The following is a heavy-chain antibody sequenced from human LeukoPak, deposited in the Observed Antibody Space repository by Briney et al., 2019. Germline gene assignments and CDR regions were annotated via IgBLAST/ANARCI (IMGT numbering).Heavy chain of an antibody. V-gene: IGHV4-34*01. CDR3: ARGSKFVGFDY. D-gene: IGHD2-15*01. CDR2: INHSGST. CDR1: GGSLSGYY. Sequence: SETLSLTCAVYGGSLSGYYWSWIRQPPGKGLEWIGEINHSGSTNYNPSLKSRVTISVDTSKNQFSLKLSSVTAADTAVYYCARGSKFVGFDYWGQGTLVTVSS. J-gene: IGHJ4*02.